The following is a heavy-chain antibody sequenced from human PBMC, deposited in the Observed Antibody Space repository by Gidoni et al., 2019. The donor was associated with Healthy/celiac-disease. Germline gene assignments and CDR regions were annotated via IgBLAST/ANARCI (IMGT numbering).Heavy chain of an antibody. J-gene: IGHJ6*03. D-gene: IGHD3-16*01. Sequence: QLQLQESGPGLVKPSETLSLTCTVSGGSISSSSYYWGWIRQPPGKGLEWIGSIYYSGSTYYNPSLKSRVTISVDTSKNQFSLKLSSVTAADTAVYYCARHGGGVFLRTSYYYMDVWGKGTTVTVSS. CDR2: IYYSGST. CDR3: ARHGGGVFLRTSYYYMDV. CDR1: GGSISSSSYY. V-gene: IGHV4-39*01.